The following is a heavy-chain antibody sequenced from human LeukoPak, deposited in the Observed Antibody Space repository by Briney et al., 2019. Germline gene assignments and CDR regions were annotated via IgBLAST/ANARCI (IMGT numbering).Heavy chain of an antibody. D-gene: IGHD6-19*01. CDR1: GGTFSSYA. Sequence: SVKVSCKASGGTFSSYAISWVRQAPGQGLEWMGGIIPIFGTANYAQKLQGRVTMTTDTSTSTAYMELRSLRSDDTAVYYCAREAVASYFDYWGQGTLVTVSS. V-gene: IGHV1-69*05. CDR3: AREAVASYFDY. CDR2: IIPIFGTA. J-gene: IGHJ4*02.